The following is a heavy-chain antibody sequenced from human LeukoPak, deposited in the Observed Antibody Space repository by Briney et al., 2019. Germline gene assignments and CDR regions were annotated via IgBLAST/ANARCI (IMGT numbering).Heavy chain of an antibody. V-gene: IGHV1-18*01. CDR1: GYTFTSYG. CDR3: ARGARDGYNSDY. J-gene: IGHJ4*02. Sequence: ASVTVSCTASGYTFTSYGISWVRQAPGQGLEWMGWISAYNGNTNYAQKLQGRVTMTTDTSTSTAYMELRSLRSDDTAVYYCARGARDGYNSDYWGQGTLVTVSS. D-gene: IGHD5-24*01. CDR2: ISAYNGNT.